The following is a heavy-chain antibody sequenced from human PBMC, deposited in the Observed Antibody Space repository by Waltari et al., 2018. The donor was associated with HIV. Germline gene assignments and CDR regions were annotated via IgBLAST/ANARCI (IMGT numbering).Heavy chain of an antibody. CDR3: ARGLSYFDGKPLPWYLDV. J-gene: IGHJ2*01. D-gene: IGHD3-9*01. Sequence: DEQLLQSGGGFIQPGGSLRLSCVPSGFSLPSYSVSWIRQTAGKGLGWVSYMGTTPTDRYYADSVRARFTVFTDNTKQSVVLQISNLEDEDSGIYYCARGLSYFDGKPLPWYLDVWGRGSRVTVAS. CDR1: GFSLPSYS. V-gene: IGHV3-48*02. CDR2: MGTTPTDR.